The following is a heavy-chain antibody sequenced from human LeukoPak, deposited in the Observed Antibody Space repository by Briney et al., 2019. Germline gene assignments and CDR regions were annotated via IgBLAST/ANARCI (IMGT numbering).Heavy chain of an antibody. Sequence: GRSLRLSCAASGFTFSSYAMHWVRQAPGKGLEWVAVISYDGTNKYYADSVKGRVTISRDNSKNTLYLQMSSLRAEDTAVYYCAKAKPEAGDYYYYGMDVWGQGTTVTVSS. J-gene: IGHJ6*02. D-gene: IGHD6-19*01. CDR1: GFTFSSYA. CDR3: AKAKPEAGDYYYYGMDV. CDR2: ISYDGTNK. V-gene: IGHV3-30*18.